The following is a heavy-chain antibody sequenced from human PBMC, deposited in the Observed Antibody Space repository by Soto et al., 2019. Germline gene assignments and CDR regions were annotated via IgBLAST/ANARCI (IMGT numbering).Heavy chain of an antibody. CDR1: GGSISSGDYY. CDR2: IYYSGST. V-gene: IGHV4-30-4*01. CDR3: ARAINDYGGNRNEYFQH. Sequence: SETLSLTCTVSGGSISSGDYYWSWIRQPPGKGLEWIGYIYYSGSTYYNPSLKSRVTISVDTSKNQFSLKLSSVTAADTAVYYCARAINDYGGNRNEYFQHWGQGTLVTVSS. J-gene: IGHJ1*01. D-gene: IGHD4-17*01.